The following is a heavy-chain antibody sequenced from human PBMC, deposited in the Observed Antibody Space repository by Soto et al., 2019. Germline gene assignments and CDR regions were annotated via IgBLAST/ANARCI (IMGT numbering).Heavy chain of an antibody. CDR1: GFIYSIYA. CDR2: ISGSGGET. J-gene: IGHJ4*02. V-gene: IGHV3-23*01. D-gene: IGHD5-12*01. Sequence: EVQLLQSGGGLVQPGGSLRLSCTASGFIYSIYAMAWVRQAPGKGLEWVSAISGSGGETYYADSVKGRFTISRDNSKNTVYLQMTNLRAEDTAVYYCAKEIAVAVATPPEYWGPGTLVTVSS. CDR3: AKEIAVAVATPPEY.